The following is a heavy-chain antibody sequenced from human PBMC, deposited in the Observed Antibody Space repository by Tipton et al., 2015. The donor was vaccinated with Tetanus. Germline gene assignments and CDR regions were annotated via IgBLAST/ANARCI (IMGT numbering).Heavy chain of an antibody. V-gene: IGHV3-33*01. J-gene: IGHJ4*02. CDR3: AREADCSGGSCFSGDFDT. CDR1: GFIFSSYG. D-gene: IGHD2-15*01. Sequence: SLRLSCAASGFIFSSYGIHWVRQAPGKGLEWLAASWYEGTDKYYADSVKGRFTISRDNSKHTLYLQMYSIRAEDTALYCCAREADCSGGSCFSGDFDTWGQGTQVTVSS. CDR2: SWYEGTDK.